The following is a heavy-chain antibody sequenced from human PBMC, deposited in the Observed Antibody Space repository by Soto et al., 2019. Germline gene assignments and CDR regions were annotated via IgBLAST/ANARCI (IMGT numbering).Heavy chain of an antibody. CDR3: ARDGGTFGYGDYTPLDAFDI. J-gene: IGHJ3*02. Sequence: SETLSLTCTVSGGSISSYYWSWIRQPPGKGLEWIGYIYYSGSTNYNPSLKSRVTISVDTSKNQFSLKLSSVTAADTAVYYCARDGGTFGYGDYTPLDAFDIWGQGTMVTVSS. CDR2: IYYSGST. CDR1: GGSISSYY. V-gene: IGHV4-59*01. D-gene: IGHD4-17*01.